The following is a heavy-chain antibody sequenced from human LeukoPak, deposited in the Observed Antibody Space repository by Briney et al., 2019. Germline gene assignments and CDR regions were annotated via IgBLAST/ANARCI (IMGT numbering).Heavy chain of an antibody. CDR1: GGSISSGGYY. Sequence: PSETLSLTCTVSGGSISSGGYYWSWIRQHPGKGLEWIGYIYYSGSTYYNPSLKSRVTISVDTSKNQFSLKLSSVTAADTAVYYCAKYFRDNWFDPWGQGALVTVSS. V-gene: IGHV4-31*03. CDR2: IYYSGST. D-gene: IGHD2/OR15-2a*01. J-gene: IGHJ5*02. CDR3: AKYFRDNWFDP.